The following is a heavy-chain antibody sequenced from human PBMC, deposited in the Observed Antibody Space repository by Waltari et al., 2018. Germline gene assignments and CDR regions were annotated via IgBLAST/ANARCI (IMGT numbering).Heavy chain of an antibody. J-gene: IGHJ6*02. D-gene: IGHD6-19*01. CDR1: GYTFTSYD. V-gene: IGHV1-8*01. CDR3: ARGREVAGIPYYYYYGMDV. Sequence: QVQLVQSGAEVKKPGASVKVSCKASGYTFTSYDINWVRQATGQGLEWMGWMNPNSGNTDYAQKFQGRVTMTRNTSISTAYMELSSLRSEDTAVYYCARGREVAGIPYYYYYGMDVWGQGTTVTVSS. CDR2: MNPNSGNT.